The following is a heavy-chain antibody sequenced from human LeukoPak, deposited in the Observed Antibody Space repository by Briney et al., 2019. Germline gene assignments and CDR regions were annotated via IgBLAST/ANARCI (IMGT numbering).Heavy chain of an antibody. CDR2: ISGSGGST. CDR1: GFTFSDYY. CDR3: AKDLREAFDI. V-gene: IGHV3-23*01. Sequence: GGSLRLSCAASGFTFSDYYMSWVRQAPGKGLEWVSAISGSGGSTYYADSVKGRFTISRDNSKNTLYLQMNSLRAEDTAVYYCAKDLREAFDIWGQGTMVTVSS. J-gene: IGHJ3*02.